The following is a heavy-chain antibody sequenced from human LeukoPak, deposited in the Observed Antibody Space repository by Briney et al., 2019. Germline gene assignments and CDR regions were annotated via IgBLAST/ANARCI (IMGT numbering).Heavy chain of an antibody. CDR3: ARGVASKYYDSSGYYSDY. J-gene: IGHJ4*02. CDR1: GGSFSGYY. CDR2: INHSGST. Sequence: PSETLSLTCAVSGGSFSGYYWSWIRQPPGKGLEWIGEINHSGSTNYNPSLKSRVTISVDTSKNQFSLKLSSVTAADTAVYYCARGVASKYYDSSGYYSDYWGQGTLVTVSS. V-gene: IGHV4-34*01. D-gene: IGHD3-22*01.